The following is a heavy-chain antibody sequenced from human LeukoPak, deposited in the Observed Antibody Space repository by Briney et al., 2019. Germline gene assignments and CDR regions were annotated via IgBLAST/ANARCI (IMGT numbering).Heavy chain of an antibody. CDR1: GFTFSSYS. Sequence: PGGSLRLSCAASGFTFSSYSMNWVRQAPGKGLEWVSYISSSSSTIYYADSVKGRFTISRDNAKNSLYLQMNSLRAEDTAVYYCARVWQKLVRDYYYMGVWGKGTTVTVSS. D-gene: IGHD6-13*01. J-gene: IGHJ6*03. V-gene: IGHV3-48*01. CDR2: ISSSSSTI. CDR3: ARVWQKLVRDYYYMGV.